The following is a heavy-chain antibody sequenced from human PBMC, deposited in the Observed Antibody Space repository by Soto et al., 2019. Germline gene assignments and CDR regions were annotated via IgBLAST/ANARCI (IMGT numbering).Heavy chain of an antibody. Sequence: EVQLVESGGGLVKPGGSLRLSCAASGFTFSSYSMNWVRQAPGKGLEWVSSISSISSYIYYADSVKGRFTISRDNAKNALYLQMKSLGAEDAPVYYCARITFGELDYWGQGTLLTVSS. V-gene: IGHV3-21*01. D-gene: IGHD3-16*01. CDR1: GFTFSSYS. CDR2: ISSISSYI. CDR3: ARITFGELDY. J-gene: IGHJ4*02.